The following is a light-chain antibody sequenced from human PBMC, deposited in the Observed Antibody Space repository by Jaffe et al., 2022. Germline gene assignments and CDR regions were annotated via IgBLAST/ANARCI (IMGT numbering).Light chain of an antibody. Sequence: EIVLTQSPGTLSLSPGERATLSCRASQSVSSSYLAWYQQKSGQAPRLLIYGASSRATGIPDRFSGSGSGTDFTLTISRLEPEDYAVYYCQQYGDSPSYTFGQGTKLEIK. CDR2: GAS. CDR3: QQYGDSPSYT. CDR1: QSVSSSY. J-gene: IGKJ2*01. V-gene: IGKV3-20*01.